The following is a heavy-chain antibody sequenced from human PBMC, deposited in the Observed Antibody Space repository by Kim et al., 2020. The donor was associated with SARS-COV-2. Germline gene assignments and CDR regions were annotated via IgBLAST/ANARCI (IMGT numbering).Heavy chain of an antibody. CDR2: ISYDGSNK. D-gene: IGHD6-13*01. CDR3: ARDQQGIAAAGIVY. CDR1: GFTFSSDG. J-gene: IGHJ4*02. V-gene: IGHV3-33*05. Sequence: GGSLRLSCAASGFTFSSDGMHWVRQAPGKGLEWVAVISYDGSNKYYADSVKGRFTISRDNSKNTLYLQMNSLRAEDTAVYYCARDQQGIAAAGIVYWGQGTLVTVSS.